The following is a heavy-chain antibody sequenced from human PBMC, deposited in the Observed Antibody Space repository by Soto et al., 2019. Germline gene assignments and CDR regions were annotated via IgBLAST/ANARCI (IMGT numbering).Heavy chain of an antibody. CDR3: ARSCSSTSCYGYYGMDV. D-gene: IGHD2-2*01. Sequence: QVQLVQSGAEVKKPGSSVKVSCKASGGTFSSYAISWVRQAPGQGLEWMGGIIPIFGTANYAQKFQGRVTITAEESTSTAYMELSSLRSEDTAVYYCARSCSSTSCYGYYGMDVWGQGTTVTVSS. CDR1: GGTFSSYA. J-gene: IGHJ6*02. CDR2: IIPIFGTA. V-gene: IGHV1-69*01.